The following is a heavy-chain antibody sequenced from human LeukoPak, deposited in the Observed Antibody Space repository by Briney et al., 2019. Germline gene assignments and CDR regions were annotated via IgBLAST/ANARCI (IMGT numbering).Heavy chain of an antibody. CDR3: ARDQSIAVAGTVSDAFDI. J-gene: IGHJ3*02. D-gene: IGHD6-19*01. V-gene: IGHV3-23*01. CDR1: GFTFSSDA. Sequence: GGSLRLSCSASGFTFSSDAMSWVRQAPGKGLEWVSAISGSGAGTHYADSVKGRFTISRDNSKNTLYLQMNSLRAEDTVVYYCARDQSIAVAGTVSDAFDIWGQGTMVTVSS. CDR2: ISGSGAGT.